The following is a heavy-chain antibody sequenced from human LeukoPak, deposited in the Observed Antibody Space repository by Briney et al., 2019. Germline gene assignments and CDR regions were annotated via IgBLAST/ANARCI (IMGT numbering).Heavy chain of an antibody. J-gene: IGHJ4*02. Sequence: ASVNVSCKASGYTFSNYALHWVRQAPGQRLEWMGRINADNDNTKYSQTLQDRVTITRDTSASTVYMELSSLRFEDTAVYYCARPNSGFDYWGQGTLVTVSS. CDR3: ARPNSGFDY. D-gene: IGHD1-26*01. V-gene: IGHV1-3*01. CDR2: INADNDNT. CDR1: GYTFSNYA.